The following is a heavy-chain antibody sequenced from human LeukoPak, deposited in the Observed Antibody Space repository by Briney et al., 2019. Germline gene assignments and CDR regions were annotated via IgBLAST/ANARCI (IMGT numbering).Heavy chain of an antibody. V-gene: IGHV3-33*06. CDR2: IWSDGTNQ. Sequence: GGSLRLSCAAAGFTFSHYGMHWVRQAPGKGLEWVAVIWSDGTNQYYADSVKGRFTISRDDSGHTVYLQMNSLRPEDTAVYYCAKDAQRGFDYSNSLENWGQGTPVTVST. D-gene: IGHD4-11*01. CDR3: AKDAQRGFDYSNSLEN. CDR1: GFTFSHYG. J-gene: IGHJ4*02.